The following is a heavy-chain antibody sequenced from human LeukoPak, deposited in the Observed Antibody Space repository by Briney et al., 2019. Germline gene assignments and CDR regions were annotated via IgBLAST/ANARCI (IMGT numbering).Heavy chain of an antibody. CDR2: ISSSGSTI. CDR3: AKGPVTRASHLIDY. J-gene: IGHJ4*02. Sequence: PGGSLRLSCAASGYTFSSYEMNWVRQAPGKGLEWVSYISSSGSTIYYADSVKGRFTISRDNSKNTLYLQMNSLRAEDTAVYYCAKGPVTRASHLIDYWGQGTLVTVSS. CDR1: GYTFSSYE. D-gene: IGHD4-17*01. V-gene: IGHV3-48*03.